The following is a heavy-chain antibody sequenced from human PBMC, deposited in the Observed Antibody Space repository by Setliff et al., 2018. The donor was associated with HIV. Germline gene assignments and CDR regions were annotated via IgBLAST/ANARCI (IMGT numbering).Heavy chain of an antibody. CDR2: VYHSGST. D-gene: IGHD1-26*01. J-gene: IGHJ4*02. CDR3: ARLRSELGVFDY. V-gene: IGHV4-59*08. CDR1: GGSISSDY. Sequence: SETLSLTCTVSGGSISSDYWSWIRQPPGKGLEWIGYVYHSGSTNYNPSLKSRVTISVDTSNNQFSMKLRSVTAADTAVYYCARLRSELGVFDYWVQGTLVTVSS.